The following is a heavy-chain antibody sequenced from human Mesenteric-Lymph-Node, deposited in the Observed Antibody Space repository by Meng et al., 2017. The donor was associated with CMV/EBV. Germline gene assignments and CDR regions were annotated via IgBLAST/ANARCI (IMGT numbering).Heavy chain of an antibody. J-gene: IGHJ6*02. CDR3: ARADSSGHSDYYAMDF. V-gene: IGHV3-21*06. Sequence: GESLKISCAASGFTFSSYSLAWVRQAPGKGLEWVSSIYSSRKTYIFYAESVKGRFTIAKDNAKNSVFLQMNSLRVEDTAVYYCARADSSGHSDYYAMDFWGQGTTVTVSS. D-gene: IGHD6-19*01. CDR2: IYSSRKTYI. CDR1: GFTFSSYS.